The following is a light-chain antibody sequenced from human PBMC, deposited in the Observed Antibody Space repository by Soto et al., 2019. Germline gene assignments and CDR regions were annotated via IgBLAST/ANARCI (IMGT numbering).Light chain of an antibody. J-gene: IGKJ5*01. CDR2: AST. V-gene: IGKV1-39*01. Sequence: DIQMTQSPSSLSASVGDRVTITCRASQTISGSLNWYQQRPGKAPNLLIYASTSLQSGVPPRFSGSGSGTDFTLTISSLQPEDFATYYCQQTYSIPITFGQGTQLDIK. CDR1: QTISGS. CDR3: QQTYSIPIT.